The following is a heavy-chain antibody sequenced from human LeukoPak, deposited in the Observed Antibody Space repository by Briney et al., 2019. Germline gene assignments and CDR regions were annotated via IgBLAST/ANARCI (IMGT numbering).Heavy chain of an antibody. CDR3: AKFTSEFTYYYDSSGYPAFDY. CDR1: GFTFSSYA. V-gene: IGHV3-23*01. CDR2: ISGSGRST. D-gene: IGHD3-22*01. Sequence: GGSLRLSCAASGFTFSSYAMSWVRQAPGKGLEWVSAISGSGRSTYYADSVKGRFTISRDNSKNTLYLQMNSLRAEDTAVYYCAKFTSEFTYYYDSSGYPAFDYWGQGTLVTVSS. J-gene: IGHJ4*02.